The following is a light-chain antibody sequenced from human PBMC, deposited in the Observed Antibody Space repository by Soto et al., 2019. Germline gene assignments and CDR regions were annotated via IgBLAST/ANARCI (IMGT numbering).Light chain of an antibody. V-gene: IGKV1-39*01. CDR2: AAS. J-gene: IGKJ1*01. Sequence: DIQMTQSPSSLSASVGDRVSITCRASQIIGTYLNWYQQKPGKAPNLLVHAASNLQSGVPSRFSGSGSGTDFTLTISGLQPEDLATCYCQQSFNAPVTFGQGTKVEIK. CDR3: QQSFNAPVT. CDR1: QIIGTY.